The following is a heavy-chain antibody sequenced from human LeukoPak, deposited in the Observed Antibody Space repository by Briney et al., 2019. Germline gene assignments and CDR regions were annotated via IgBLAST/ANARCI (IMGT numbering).Heavy chain of an antibody. V-gene: IGHV4-61*02. J-gene: IGHJ4*02. Sequence: PSETLSLTCAVSGDSISSATHYWSWIRQPAGKGLEWIGRIYSSGSTNHNPSLKSRVSISVDTSKNQFSLKLSSVTAADTAVYYCARFLNWVFDNWGQGTPVTVSS. CDR3: ARFLNWVFDN. D-gene: IGHD7-27*01. CDR2: IYSSGST. CDR1: GDSISSATHY.